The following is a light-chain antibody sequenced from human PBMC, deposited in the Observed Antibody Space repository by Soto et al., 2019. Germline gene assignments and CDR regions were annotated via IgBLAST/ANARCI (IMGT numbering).Light chain of an antibody. J-gene: IGKJ1*01. CDR2: STS. V-gene: IGKV3-20*01. CDR3: HQFGDSPQT. Sequence: EIVLTQSPXXXXLSPGDRATLSCRASQSLSVSYIAWYQQKPGQAPRLLIYSTSTRATGIPDRFSGRGSGTHFTLAISRLEPEDFAVYYCHQFGDSPQTFGQGTTVEV. CDR1: QSLSVSY.